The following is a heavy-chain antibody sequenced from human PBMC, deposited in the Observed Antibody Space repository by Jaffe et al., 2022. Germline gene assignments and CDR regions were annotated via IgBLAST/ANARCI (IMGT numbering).Heavy chain of an antibody. CDR1: GYTFTSYA. Sequence: QVQLVQSGAEVKKPGASVKVSCKASGYTFTSYAMHWVRQAPGQRLEWMGWINAGNGNTKYSQKFQGRVTITRDTSASTAYMELSSLRSEDTAVYYCANQYSSGWPFDYWGQGTLVTVSS. J-gene: IGHJ4*02. CDR2: INAGNGNT. D-gene: IGHD6-19*01. V-gene: IGHV1-3*01. CDR3: ANQYSSGWPFDY.